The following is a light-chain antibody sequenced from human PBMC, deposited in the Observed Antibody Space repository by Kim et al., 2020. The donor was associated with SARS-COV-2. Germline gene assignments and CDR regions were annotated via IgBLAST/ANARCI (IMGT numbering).Light chain of an antibody. CDR1: QSISSY. Sequence: IQLTQSPSSLSASVGDRVTITCRASQSISSYLAWYQQKPGKAPKLLIYAASTLQSGVPSRFSGSGSGTDFTLTISSLQPEDVATYYCQQFNSYPWTFGQGTKVDIK. CDR3: QQFNSYPWT. J-gene: IGKJ1*01. CDR2: AAS. V-gene: IGKV1-9*01.